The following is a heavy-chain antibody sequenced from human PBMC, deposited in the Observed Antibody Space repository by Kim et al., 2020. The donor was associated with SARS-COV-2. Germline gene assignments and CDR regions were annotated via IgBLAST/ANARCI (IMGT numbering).Heavy chain of an antibody. CDR3: ARPQGYCSGGSCYHYYYYYGMDV. CDR1: GYTFTSYG. V-gene: IGHV1-18*01. D-gene: IGHD2-15*01. CDR2: ISAYNGNT. J-gene: IGHJ6*02. Sequence: ASVKVSCKASGYTFTSYGISWVRQAPGQGLEWMGWISAYNGNTNYAQKLQGRVTMTTDTSTSTAYMELRSLRSDDTAVYYCARPQGYCSGGSCYHYYYYYGMDVWGQGTTVTVSS.